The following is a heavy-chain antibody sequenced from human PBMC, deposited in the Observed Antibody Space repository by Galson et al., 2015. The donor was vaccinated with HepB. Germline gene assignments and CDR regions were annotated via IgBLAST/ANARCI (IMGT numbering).Heavy chain of an antibody. CDR1: GFTFSTSS. CDR3: AREKVAAVLSDALDN. J-gene: IGHJ4*02. V-gene: IGHV3-30-3*01. CDR2: ISYDGNNK. Sequence: SLRLSCAASGFTFSTSSMHWVRQAPGKGLEWGGVISYDGNNKYYGDSVRGRFTTSRDNSKNTLYLEMNSLRTDDTAVYYCAREKVAAVLSDALDNWGQGTLVTASS. D-gene: IGHD6-13*01.